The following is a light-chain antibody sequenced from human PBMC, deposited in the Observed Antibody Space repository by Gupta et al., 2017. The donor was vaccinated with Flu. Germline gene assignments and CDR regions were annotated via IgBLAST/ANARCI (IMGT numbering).Light chain of an antibody. CDR1: SGSIAGDL. Sequence: NFLLTPPHPVSESPGKTVTISCTRSSGSIAGDLVQWYQQRPGSSPTTVIYEDNQRPSGVPDRFSGSIDSSSNSASLTISGLKTEDEADYYCQSYDHSTYVFGTGTKVTVL. CDR2: EDN. CDR3: QSYDHSTYV. V-gene: IGLV6-57*01. J-gene: IGLJ1*01.